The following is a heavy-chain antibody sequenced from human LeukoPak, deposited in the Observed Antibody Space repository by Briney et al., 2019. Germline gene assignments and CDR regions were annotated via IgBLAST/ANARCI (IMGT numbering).Heavy chain of an antibody. J-gene: IGHJ4*02. Sequence: PGGSLRLSCAASGFTFRNYWMHWVRQAPGKGLVWVSRTNSDGSSRNYADSVKGRFTISRDNAKNTLYLQMNSLRAEDTAVYYCASASSHRIAAGGDYWGQGTLVTVSS. V-gene: IGHV3-74*01. D-gene: IGHD6-13*01. CDR1: GFTFRNYW. CDR2: TNSDGSSR. CDR3: ASASSHRIAAGGDY.